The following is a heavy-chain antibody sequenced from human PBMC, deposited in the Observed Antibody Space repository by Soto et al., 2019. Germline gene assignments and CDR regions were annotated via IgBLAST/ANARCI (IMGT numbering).Heavy chain of an antibody. D-gene: IGHD3-22*01. V-gene: IGHV4-34*01. CDR1: GGAFSGHY. CDR3: ARTTYYFETSGYSPFDY. J-gene: IGHJ4*02. Sequence: SETLSLTCVVSGGAFSGHYWSWIRQPPGKGLEWIGEINHSGRTNYNPSLKGRITMSVDTSKNQFSLKLRSMTAADTAVYYCARTTYYFETSGYSPFDYWGQGTPVTVSS. CDR2: INHSGRT.